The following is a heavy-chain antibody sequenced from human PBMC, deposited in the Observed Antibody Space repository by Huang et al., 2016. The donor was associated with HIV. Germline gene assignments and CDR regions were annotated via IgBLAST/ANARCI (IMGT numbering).Heavy chain of an antibody. J-gene: IGHJ4*02. CDR3: AKDSGVAVAGTPFDY. CDR1: GYIFTTYG. CDR2: ISAYNGNT. V-gene: IGHV1-18*04. D-gene: IGHD6-19*01. Sequence: QVQLVQSGAEVKKPGASVKVSCKASGYIFTTYGFSWVRQAPGRGLEWMGWISAYNGNTNYAQKVQGRVTMTTDTATSTAYMELRSLRSDDTAVYYCAKDSGVAVAGTPFDYWGQGTLVTVSS.